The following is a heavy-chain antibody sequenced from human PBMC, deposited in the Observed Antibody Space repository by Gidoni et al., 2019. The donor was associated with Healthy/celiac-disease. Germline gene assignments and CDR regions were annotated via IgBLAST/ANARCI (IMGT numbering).Heavy chain of an antibody. V-gene: IGHV1-69*06. CDR2: IIPIFGTA. CDR3: ARGDSGSYSY. J-gene: IGHJ4*02. CDR1: GGTFSSYA. D-gene: IGHD1-26*01. Sequence: VQSQVQLVQSGAEVKVSCKASGGTFSSYAISWVRQAPGQGLEWMGGIIPIFGTANYAQKFQGRVTITADKSTSTAYMELSSLRSEDTAVYYCARGDSGSYSYWGQGTLVTVSS.